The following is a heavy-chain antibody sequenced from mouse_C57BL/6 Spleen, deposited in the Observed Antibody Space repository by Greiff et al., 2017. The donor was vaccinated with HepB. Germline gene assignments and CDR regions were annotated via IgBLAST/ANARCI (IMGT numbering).Heavy chain of an antibody. V-gene: IGHV3-6*01. CDR2: ISYDGSN. J-gene: IGHJ3*01. Sequence: EVQLQESGPGLVKPSQSLSLTCSVTGYSITSGYYWNWIRQFPGNKLEWMGYISYDGSNNYNPSLKNRISITRDTSKNQFFLKLNSVTTEDTATYYCAREGAHYYGSSYEAYWGQGTLVTVSA. D-gene: IGHD1-1*01. CDR1: GYSITSGYY. CDR3: AREGAHYYGSSYEAY.